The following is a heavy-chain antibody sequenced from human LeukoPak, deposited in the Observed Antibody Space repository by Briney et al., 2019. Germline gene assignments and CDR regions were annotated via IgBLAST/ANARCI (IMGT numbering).Heavy chain of an antibody. J-gene: IGHJ6*01. Sequence: ASVKVSCKTSGYRFNSHHVHWVRQAPANGLEGRGINFSHDGSTSNPQKFQGRVTMTRDTSTSTVYMELSSLRSEDTAMYYCARDLGSFHYDMDGWGQGTTVIVSS. CDR1: GYRFNSHH. CDR2: NFSHDGST. V-gene: IGHV1-46*02. D-gene: IGHD3-16*01. CDR3: ARDLGSFHYDMDG.